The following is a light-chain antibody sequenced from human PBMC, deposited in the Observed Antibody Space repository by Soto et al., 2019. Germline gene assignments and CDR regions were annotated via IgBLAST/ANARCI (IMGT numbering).Light chain of an antibody. CDR2: GAS. CDR3: QQYGSSPFT. J-gene: IGKJ4*01. V-gene: IGKV3-20*01. Sequence: DIVLTQSPGTLSLSPGERATLSCRASQSISNSYLAWFQQKPGQSPRLLIYGASSWPTGIPDRFSGSGSGTDFTLAISRLEPEDFALYYCQQYGSSPFTFGGGTKVDIK. CDR1: QSISNSY.